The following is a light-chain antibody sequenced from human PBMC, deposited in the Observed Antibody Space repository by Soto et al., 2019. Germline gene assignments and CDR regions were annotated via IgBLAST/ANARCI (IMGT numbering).Light chain of an antibody. CDR3: QQSYSIVWT. CDR2: ATS. CDR1: QTIRKS. Sequence: DIQMTQSPSTLSASVGDRVSITCRSFQTIRKSLNWYQQRPGKAPNLLIYATSTLQSGVPSRFSGSGSGTDFTLTISSLQPEDFATYYCQQSYSIVWTFGQGTKVDIK. J-gene: IGKJ1*01. V-gene: IGKV1-39*01.